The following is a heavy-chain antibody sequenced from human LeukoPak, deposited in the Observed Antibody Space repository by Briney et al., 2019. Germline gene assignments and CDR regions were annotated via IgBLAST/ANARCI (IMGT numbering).Heavy chain of an antibody. Sequence: ASVKVSCKASGYTFTSYGISWVRQAPGQGLEWMGWISVYNGNTNYAQKLQGRVTITADESTSTAYMELGSLRSEDTAVYYCARGSRYCSSTSCYAGTWYYYYYGMDVWGQGTTVTVSS. V-gene: IGHV1-18*01. CDR2: ISVYNGNT. CDR3: ARGSRYCSSTSCYAGTWYYYYYGMDV. D-gene: IGHD2-2*01. CDR1: GYTFTSYG. J-gene: IGHJ6*02.